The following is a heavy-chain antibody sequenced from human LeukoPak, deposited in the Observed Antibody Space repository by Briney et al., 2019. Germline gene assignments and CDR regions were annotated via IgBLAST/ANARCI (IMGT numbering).Heavy chain of an antibody. V-gene: IGHV4-59*11. Sequence: KPSETLSLTCTVSGGSLEGLYWSWIRQSPEKGLEWIGNVFHTGVTSYNLSLKSRVTISVDTSRNQFSLTMTSMTAADTAIYYCTRGGGSGYYFGIPRYYFDAWGQGVLVTVSS. CDR2: VFHTGVT. J-gene: IGHJ4*02. CDR1: GGSLEGLY. D-gene: IGHD3-22*01. CDR3: TRGGGSGYYFGIPRYYFDA.